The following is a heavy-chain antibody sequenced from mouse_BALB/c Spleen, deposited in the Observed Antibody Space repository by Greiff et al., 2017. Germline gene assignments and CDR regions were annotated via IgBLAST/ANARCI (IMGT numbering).Heavy chain of an antibody. CDR2: IWAGGST. J-gene: IGHJ3*01. Sequence: VHLVESGPGLVAPSQSLSITCTVSGFSLTSYGVHWVRQPPGKGLEWLGVIWAGGSTNYNSALMSRLSISKDNSKSQVFLKMNSLQTDDTAMYYCAREGMDGNYAWFAYWGQGTLVTVSA. CDR1: GFSLTSYG. V-gene: IGHV2-9*02. CDR3: AREGMDGNYAWFAY. D-gene: IGHD2-1*01.